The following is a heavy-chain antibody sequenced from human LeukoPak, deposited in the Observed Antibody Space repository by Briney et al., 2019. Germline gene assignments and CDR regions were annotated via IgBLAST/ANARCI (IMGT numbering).Heavy chain of an antibody. CDR1: GFTFSSYA. CDR2: ISGSGGST. Sequence: GGPLRLSCAASGFTFSSYAMSWVRQARGKGLEWVSAISGSGGSTYYADSVKGRFTISRDNSKNTLYLQMNSVRAEDTAVYHCAKDRGSSNYWGQGTLVTVSS. J-gene: IGHJ4*02. CDR3: AKDRGSSNY. D-gene: IGHD6-6*01. V-gene: IGHV3-23*01.